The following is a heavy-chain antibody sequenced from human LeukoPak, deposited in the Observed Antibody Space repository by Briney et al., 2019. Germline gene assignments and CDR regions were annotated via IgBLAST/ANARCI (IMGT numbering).Heavy chain of an antibody. J-gene: IGHJ6*03. CDR1: GYTFTSYG. CDR2: ISAYNGNT. V-gene: IGHV1-18*01. D-gene: IGHD2-15*01. Sequence: ASVKVSCKASGYTFTSYGISWVRQAPGQGLEWMGWISAYNGNTNYAQKLQGRVTMTTDTSTSTAYMELRSLRSDDTAVYYCARGMHCSGGSCYPYYYYYYYMDVWGKGTTVTVSS. CDR3: ARGMHCSGGSCYPYYYYYYYMDV.